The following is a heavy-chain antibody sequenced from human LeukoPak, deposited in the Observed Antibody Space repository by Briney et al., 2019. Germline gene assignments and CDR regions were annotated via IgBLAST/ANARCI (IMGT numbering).Heavy chain of an antibody. CDR1: GFTFSSYA. J-gene: IGHJ4*02. V-gene: IGHV3-23*01. CDR2: ISGSGGST. CDR3: AKAGEYYDFWSGYSKMYYFDY. D-gene: IGHD3-3*01. Sequence: GGALRLSCAASGFTFSSYAMSWVRQAPGEGLEWVSGISGSGGSTYYADSVKGRFTISRDNSKNTLYLQMNSLRAEDTAVYYCAKAGEYYDFWSGYSKMYYFDYWGQGTLVTVSS.